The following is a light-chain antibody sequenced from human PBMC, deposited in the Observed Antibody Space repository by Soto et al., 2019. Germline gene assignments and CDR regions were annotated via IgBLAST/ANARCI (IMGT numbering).Light chain of an antibody. CDR1: QSVSSSY. Sequence: EIVLPQSPGTLSLSPGERATLSCRASQSVSSSYLAWYQQKPGQAPRFLIHCDFNMSTRIPARFRGSGSGTDCTLTIGSLQPEDVAVYYCEQRSNWPRTLGQGTKVDIK. CDR3: EQRSNWPRT. V-gene: IGKV3D-20*02. J-gene: IGKJ1*01. CDR2: CDF.